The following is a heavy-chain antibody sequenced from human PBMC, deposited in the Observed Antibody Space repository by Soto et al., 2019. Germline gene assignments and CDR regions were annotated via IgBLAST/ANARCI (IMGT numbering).Heavy chain of an antibody. CDR3: ARRGGFPAAGTNY. V-gene: IGHV4-4*02. J-gene: IGHJ4*02. Sequence: SEPLSLTCAVSGGSISSSNWWSWVRQPPGKGLEWIGEIYHSGSTNYNPSLKSRVTISVDKSKNQFSLKLSSVTAADTAVYYCARRGGFPAAGTNYWGQGTLVTVSS. D-gene: IGHD6-13*01. CDR2: IYHSGST. CDR1: GGSISSSNW.